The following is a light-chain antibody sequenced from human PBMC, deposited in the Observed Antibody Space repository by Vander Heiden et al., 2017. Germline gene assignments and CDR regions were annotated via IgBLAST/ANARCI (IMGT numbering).Light chain of an antibody. J-gene: IGKJ5*01. Sequence: EIVLTQSPGTLSLSPGERATLPCGASQSISSKFLVWYQQKPGQAPRVVIYGASSRATGVPDRFSGSGSGTDFTLTISRLEPEDFAVYYCQHGSSSITFGQGTRLEIK. CDR3: QHGSSSIT. CDR1: QSISSKF. V-gene: IGKV3-20*01. CDR2: GAS.